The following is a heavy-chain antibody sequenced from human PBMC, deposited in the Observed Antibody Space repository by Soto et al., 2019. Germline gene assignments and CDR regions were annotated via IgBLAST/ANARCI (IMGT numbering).Heavy chain of an antibody. CDR2: IYPGDSDT. Sequence: PGESLKSSCNASGYSFTTDWIGWVRQMPGKGLEWMGIIYPGDSDTRYSPSFQGQVTVSADKSISTAYLQWSSLKASDTAMYYCARDDYGMDVWGQGTTVTVSS. CDR3: ARDDYGMDV. V-gene: IGHV5-51*01. CDR1: GYSFTTDW. J-gene: IGHJ6*02.